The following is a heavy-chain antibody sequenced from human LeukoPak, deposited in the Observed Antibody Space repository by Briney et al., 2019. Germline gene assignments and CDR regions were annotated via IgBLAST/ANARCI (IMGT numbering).Heavy chain of an antibody. CDR3: ARDIWSGYYFDY. J-gene: IGHJ4*02. Sequence: PGGSLRLSCAASGFTFSSYSMNWVRQAPGKGLEWVSSISSSSSYIYYADSVKGRFTISRDNAKNSLYLQMNSLRAEDTAVYYCARDIWSGYYFDYWGQGTLVTVSS. V-gene: IGHV3-21*01. CDR2: ISSSSSYI. CDR1: GFTFSSYS. D-gene: IGHD3-3*01.